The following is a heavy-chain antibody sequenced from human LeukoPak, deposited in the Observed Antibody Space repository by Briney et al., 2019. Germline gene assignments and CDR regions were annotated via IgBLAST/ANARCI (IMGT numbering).Heavy chain of an antibody. CDR2: IREERGQE. Sequence: GSLRLSCVASGLTVSNHWMSWVRQAPGKGLEWVANIREERGQEYYVDSVKGRFTISKNSAKNSLYLQMNTLRVEDTAMYYCARVSLYCSSTSCYAYYFDYWGQGTLVTVSS. CDR3: ARVSLYCSSTSCYAYYFDY. CDR1: GLTVSNHW. D-gene: IGHD2-2*01. J-gene: IGHJ4*02. V-gene: IGHV3-7*03.